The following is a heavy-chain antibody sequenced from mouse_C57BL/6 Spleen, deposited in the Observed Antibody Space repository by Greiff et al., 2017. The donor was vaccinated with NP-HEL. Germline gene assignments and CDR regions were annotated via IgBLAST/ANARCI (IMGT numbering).Heavy chain of an antibody. CDR3: ARRYGSSLYYAMDY. CDR1: GYTFTSYW. J-gene: IGHJ4*01. Sequence: VQLQQSGAELVKPGASVKMSCKASGYTFTSYWITWVKQRPGQGLEWIGDIYPGSGSTNYNEKFKSKATLTVDTSSSTAYMQLSSLTSEDSAVYYRARRYGSSLYYAMDYWGQGTSVTVSS. CDR2: IYPGSGST. D-gene: IGHD1-1*01. V-gene: IGHV1-55*01.